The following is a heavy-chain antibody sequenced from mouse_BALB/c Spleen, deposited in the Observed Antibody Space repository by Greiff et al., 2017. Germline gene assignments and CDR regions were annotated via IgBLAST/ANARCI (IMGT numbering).Heavy chain of an antibody. D-gene: IGHD1-1*01. Sequence: EVMLVESGGGLVQPGGSLKLSCAASGFTFSSYGMSWVRQTPDKRLELVATINSNGGSTYYPDSVKGRFTISRDNAKNTLYLQMSSLKSEDTAMYYCARDYGSSYAHYYAMDYWGQGTSVTVAS. CDR1: GFTFSSYG. CDR2: INSNGGST. V-gene: IGHV5-6-3*01. J-gene: IGHJ4*01. CDR3: ARDYGSSYAHYYAMDY.